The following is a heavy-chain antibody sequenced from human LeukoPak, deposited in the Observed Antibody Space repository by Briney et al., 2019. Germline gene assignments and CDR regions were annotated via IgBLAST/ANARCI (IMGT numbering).Heavy chain of an antibody. CDR2: IIPIFGPP. CDR3: ARSSGSHYYFDY. D-gene: IGHD1-26*01. CDR1: GGTFSTNG. Sequence: SVKVSCKASGGTFSTNGISWVRQAPGQGLEWMGRIIPIFGPPKYAQKFQGTVTITTDESTSTAYMELSSLTSEDTAVYYCARSSGSHYYFDYWGQGTLVTVSS. V-gene: IGHV1-69*05. J-gene: IGHJ4*02.